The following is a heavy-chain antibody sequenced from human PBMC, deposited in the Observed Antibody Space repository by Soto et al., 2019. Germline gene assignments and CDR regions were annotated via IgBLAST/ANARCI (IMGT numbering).Heavy chain of an antibody. CDR3: ATQLERQYGPDALDI. V-gene: IGHV3-9*01. J-gene: IGHJ3*02. D-gene: IGHD1-1*01. CDR1: GFTFDDYA. CDR2: ISWNSGSI. Sequence: EVQLVESGGGLVQPGRSLRLSCAASGFTFDDYAMHWVRQAPGKGLEWVSGISWNSGSIGYADSVKGRFTIARDSAKNSLYLQRNSLRDEDTALYYCATQLERQYGPDALDIWGQGTMVTVSS.